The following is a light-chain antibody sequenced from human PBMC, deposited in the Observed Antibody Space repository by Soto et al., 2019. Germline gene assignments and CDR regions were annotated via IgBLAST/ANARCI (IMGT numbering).Light chain of an antibody. V-gene: IGLV2-14*01. J-gene: IGLJ3*02. CDR1: SSDVGGYKY. Sequence: QSVLTQPASVSGSPGQSITISCTGTSSDVGGYKYVSWYQQHPGKAPKLMIYEVTHRPSGVSNRFSGSKSGNTASLTISGLHTEDEDDYYCSSYESSSTHVFGRGTKLTVL. CDR3: SSYESSSTHV. CDR2: EVT.